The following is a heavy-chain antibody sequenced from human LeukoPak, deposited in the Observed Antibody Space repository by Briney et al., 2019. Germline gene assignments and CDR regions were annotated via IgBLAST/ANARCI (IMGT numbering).Heavy chain of an antibody. J-gene: IGHJ5*02. D-gene: IGHD3-3*01. V-gene: IGHV1-18*01. Sequence: ASVKVSCKASGYTFTSYSISWVRQAPGQGLEWMGWISAYNGNTNYAQKLQGRVTMTTDTSTSTAYMELRSLRSDDTAVYYCARDYDFWSGYPTGDWFDPWGQGTLVTVSS. CDR3: ARDYDFWSGYPTGDWFDP. CDR1: GYTFTSYS. CDR2: ISAYNGNT.